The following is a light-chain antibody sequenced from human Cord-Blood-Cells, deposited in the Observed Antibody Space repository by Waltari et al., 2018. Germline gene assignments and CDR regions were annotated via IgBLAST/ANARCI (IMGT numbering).Light chain of an antibody. V-gene: IGLV2-11*01. CDR3: CSYAGSYV. CDR2: DAS. Sequence: QSALTQPRTVSGSPGQSVTIPCTGTSSDVGGYNYVSWYQQHPGKAPQLMIYDASKRPSGFPNRFSGSKSGNTASLTISGLQAEDEADYYCCSYAGSYVFGGGTKLTVL. J-gene: IGLJ2*01. CDR1: SSDVGGYNY.